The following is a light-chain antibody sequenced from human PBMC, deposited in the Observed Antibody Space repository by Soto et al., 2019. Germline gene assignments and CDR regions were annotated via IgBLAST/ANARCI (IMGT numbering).Light chain of an antibody. J-gene: IGLJ3*02. V-gene: IGLV1-40*01. Sequence: QSVLTQPPSVSGAPGQRVTISCTGSSSNIGAGYDVHWYQQLPGTAPKLLIHGNRNRPSGVPDRFSGSKSGTSASLAITGLQAEDEADYYCQSYDSSLSGWVFGGGTKVTVL. CDR2: GNR. CDR1: SSNIGAGYD. CDR3: QSYDSSLSGWV.